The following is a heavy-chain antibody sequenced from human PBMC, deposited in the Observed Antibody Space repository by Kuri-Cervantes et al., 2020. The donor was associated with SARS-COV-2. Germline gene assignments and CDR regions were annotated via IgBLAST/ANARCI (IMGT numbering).Heavy chain of an antibody. V-gene: IGHV3-30*04. Sequence: GESLKISCAASGFSFSNHAIHWVRQAPGKGLAWVAVISNNGNNKYYADSVKGRFTISRDNSKNTLYLQMNSLRAEDTAVYYCAKARLDYGDYANGRWYFDLWGRGTLVTVSS. CDR2: ISNNGNNK. CDR1: GFSFSNHA. D-gene: IGHD4-17*01. CDR3: AKARLDYGDYANGRWYFDL. J-gene: IGHJ2*01.